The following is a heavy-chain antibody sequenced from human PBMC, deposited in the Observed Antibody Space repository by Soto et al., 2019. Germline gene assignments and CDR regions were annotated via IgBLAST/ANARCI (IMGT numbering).Heavy chain of an antibody. CDR3: ARSNWFDP. V-gene: IGHV4-34*01. J-gene: IGHJ5*02. Sequence: PSVTLSLTCAVYGGSLSGYYWTWIRQPPGKGLEWIGETSHTGNTNYNPSLKSRATISVDTSKNQFSLKLNSVTAADTAVYYCARSNWFDPWGQGTLVTVSS. CDR2: TSHTGNT. CDR1: GGSLSGYY.